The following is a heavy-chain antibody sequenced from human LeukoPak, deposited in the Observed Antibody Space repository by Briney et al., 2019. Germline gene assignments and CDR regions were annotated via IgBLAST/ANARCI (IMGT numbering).Heavy chain of an antibody. CDR3: ATPKTYSSSSFNFDY. CDR1: GYTLTGLS. V-gene: IGHV1-24*01. CDR2: FDPEDGET. J-gene: IGHJ4*02. Sequence: ASVKVSCKVSGYTLTGLSMHWVRQAPGKGLEWMGGFDPEDGETIYAQKFQGRVTMTEDTSTDTAYMELSSLRSEDTAVYYCATPKTYSSSSFNFDYWGQGTLVTVSS. D-gene: IGHD6-6*01.